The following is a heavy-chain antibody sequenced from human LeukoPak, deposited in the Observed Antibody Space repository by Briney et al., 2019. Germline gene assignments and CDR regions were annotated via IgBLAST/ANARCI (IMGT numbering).Heavy chain of an antibody. CDR1: GGSISGYY. V-gene: IGHV4-4*07. CDR2: VHMSETS. CDR3: ARGYRVSEIRFFEWLLDY. Sequence: SETLSLTCTVSGGSISGYYWHWIRQPAGKGLEWIGRVHMSETSIYNPSLKSRVTMSVDTSKNHFSLNLSSVTAADTAVYYCARGYRVSEIRFFEWLLDYWGQGSLVTVSS. D-gene: IGHD3-3*01. J-gene: IGHJ4*02.